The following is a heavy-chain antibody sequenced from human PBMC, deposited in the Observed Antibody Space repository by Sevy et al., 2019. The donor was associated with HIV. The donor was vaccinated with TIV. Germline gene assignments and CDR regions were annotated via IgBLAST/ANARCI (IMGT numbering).Heavy chain of an antibody. CDR1: GFTFSSYG. D-gene: IGHD3-3*01. Sequence: GGSLRLSCAASGFTFSSYGMHWVRQAPGKGLEWVAFIRYDGSNKYYADSVKGRFTISRDNSKNTLYLQMNRLRAEDTAVYYCAKGHPPYYDFWSGYPYYYGMDVWGQGTTVTVSS. J-gene: IGHJ6*02. CDR3: AKGHPPYYDFWSGYPYYYGMDV. V-gene: IGHV3-30*02. CDR2: IRYDGSNK.